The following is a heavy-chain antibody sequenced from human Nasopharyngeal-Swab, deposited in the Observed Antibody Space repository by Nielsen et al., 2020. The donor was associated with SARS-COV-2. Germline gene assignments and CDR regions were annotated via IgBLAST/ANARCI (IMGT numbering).Heavy chain of an antibody. D-gene: IGHD1-7*01. V-gene: IGHV5-51*01. CDR2: MYSRDSDT. CDR3: ATAYNGNYYWDY. Sequence: GESPKISCKGSGYSFSSYWIGWVRQMPGKGLEWMGIMYSRDSDTRYSPSFQGQVTISADKSISTAYLQWSSLKASDTAMYYCATAYNGNYYWDYWGQGTLVTVSS. J-gene: IGHJ4*02. CDR1: GYSFSSYW.